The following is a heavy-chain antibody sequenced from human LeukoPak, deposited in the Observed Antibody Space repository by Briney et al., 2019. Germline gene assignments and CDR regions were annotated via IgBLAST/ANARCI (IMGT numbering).Heavy chain of an antibody. V-gene: IGHV3-23*01. CDR1: GFTFSSHG. CDR2: ISGSGGST. CDR3: AKRGVVIRVILVGFHKEAYYFDS. D-gene: IGHD3-22*01. J-gene: IGHJ4*02. Sequence: GGSLRLSCAASGFTFSSHGMHWVRQAPGKGLEWVAGISGSGGSTNYADSVKGRFTISRDNPKNTLYLQMNSLTVEDTAVYFCAKRGVVIRVILVGFHKEAYYFDSWGQGALVTVSS.